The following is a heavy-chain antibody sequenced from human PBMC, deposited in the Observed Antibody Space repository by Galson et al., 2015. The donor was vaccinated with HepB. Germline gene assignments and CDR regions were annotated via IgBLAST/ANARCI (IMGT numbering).Heavy chain of an antibody. CDR3: ARHMTDYDILTGSFDY. CDR1: GGSISSSSYY. V-gene: IGHV4-39*01. J-gene: IGHJ4*02. Sequence: ETLSLTCTVSGGSISSSSYYWGWIRQPPGKGLEWIGSIYYSGSTYYNPSLKSRVTISVDTSKNQFSLKLSSVTAADTAVYYCARHMTDYDILTGSFDYWGQGTLVTVSS. D-gene: IGHD3-9*01. CDR2: IYYSGST.